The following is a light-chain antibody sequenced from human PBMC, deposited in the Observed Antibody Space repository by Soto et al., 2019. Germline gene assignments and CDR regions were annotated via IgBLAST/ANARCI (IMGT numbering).Light chain of an antibody. CDR3: QQRSNWPMYT. V-gene: IGKV3-11*01. CDR1: QSVSDY. Sequence: EIVLTQSPATLSLSPGERATLSCRASQSVSDYLAWYQQKPGQAPRLLIYDASNRATGIPARFSGSGSGTDFTLTISSLEPEDFAVYYCQQRSNWPMYTFGQGTKLEIK. J-gene: IGKJ2*01. CDR2: DAS.